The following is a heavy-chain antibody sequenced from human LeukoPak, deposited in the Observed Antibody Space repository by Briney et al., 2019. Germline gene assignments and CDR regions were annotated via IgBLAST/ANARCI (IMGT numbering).Heavy chain of an antibody. J-gene: IGHJ4*02. CDR2: INHSGST. Sequence: PSETLSLTCAVYGGSFSGYYWSWIRQPPGKGLEWIGEINHSGSTNYNPSLKSRVTISVDTSKNQFSLKLSSVTAADTAVYYCAREGQGLLWLGETRGVFDYWGQGTLVTVSS. CDR1: GGSFSGYY. D-gene: IGHD3-10*01. CDR3: AREGQGLLWLGETRGVFDY. V-gene: IGHV4-34*01.